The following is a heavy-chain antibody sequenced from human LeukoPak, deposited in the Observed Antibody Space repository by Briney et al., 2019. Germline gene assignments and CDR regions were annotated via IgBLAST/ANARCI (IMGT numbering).Heavy chain of an antibody. CDR3: ARESGKFDY. V-gene: IGHV3-43*02. CDR2: ISGDGVST. J-gene: IGHJ4*02. CDR1: GLXIGDFA. Sequence: GGSLRLSCGASGLXIGDFAMHWVRQAPGQGLEWVSLISGDGVSTFFADSVKGRFSISRDNSKNSLFLEMSSLGTEDTAMYYCARESGKFDYWGQGTLVAVSS.